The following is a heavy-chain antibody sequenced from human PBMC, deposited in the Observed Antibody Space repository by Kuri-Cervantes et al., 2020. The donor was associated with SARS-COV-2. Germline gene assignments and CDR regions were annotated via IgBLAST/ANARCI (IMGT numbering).Heavy chain of an antibody. V-gene: IGHV3-23*01. CDR2: ISGSGGST. D-gene: IGHD3-10*01. CDR3: AKPGITMVRGVIYWFDP. Sequence: GESLKISCAASGFTFSSYAMSWVRQAPGKGLEWVSAISGSGGSTYYADSVKGRFTISRDNSKNTLYLQMNSLRAEDTAVYYCAKPGITMVRGVIYWFDPWGQGTPVTVSS. J-gene: IGHJ5*02. CDR1: GFTFSSYA.